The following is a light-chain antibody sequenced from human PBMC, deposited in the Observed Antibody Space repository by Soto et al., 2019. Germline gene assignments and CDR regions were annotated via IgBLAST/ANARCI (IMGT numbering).Light chain of an antibody. CDR1: SSKIGNNY. J-gene: IGLJ3*02. V-gene: IGLV1-51*01. CDR3: GTWDTSLSAWV. Sequence: QSVLTQPPSVSAAPGQKVTISCSGTSSKIGNNYVSWYQQLPGTAPKLLIYDNNQRPSGIPDRFSGSKSGTSATLGITGLQTGDEADCYCGTWDTSLSAWVFGGGTKLTVL. CDR2: DNN.